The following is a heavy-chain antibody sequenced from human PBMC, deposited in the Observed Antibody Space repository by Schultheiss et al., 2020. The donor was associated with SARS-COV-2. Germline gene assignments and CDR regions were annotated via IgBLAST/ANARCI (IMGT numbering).Heavy chain of an antibody. V-gene: IGHV3-30*03. J-gene: IGHJ6*02. CDR3: AREETRWLRLGFRYYYGMDV. CDR2: ISYDGSNK. D-gene: IGHD5-12*01. Sequence: GESLKISCAASGFTFSSYGMHWVRQAPGKGLEWVAVISYDGSNKYYADSVKGRFTISRDNSKNTLYLQMNSLRAEDTAVYYCAREETRWLRLGFRYYYGMDVWGQGTTVTVSS. CDR1: GFTFSSYG.